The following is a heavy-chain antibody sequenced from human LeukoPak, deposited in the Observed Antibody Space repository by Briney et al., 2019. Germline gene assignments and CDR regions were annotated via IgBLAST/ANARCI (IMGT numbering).Heavy chain of an antibody. V-gene: IGHV3-30*02. J-gene: IGHJ5*02. D-gene: IGHD1-26*01. CDR3: AKALEWELLPEWFDP. Sequence: GGSLRLSCAASGFTFSSYGMHWVRQAPGKGLEWVAFIRYDGSNKYYADSVKGRFTISRDNSKNTLYLQMNSLRAEDTAVYYCAKALEWELLPEWFDPWGQGTLVTVSS. CDR2: IRYDGSNK. CDR1: GFTFSSYG.